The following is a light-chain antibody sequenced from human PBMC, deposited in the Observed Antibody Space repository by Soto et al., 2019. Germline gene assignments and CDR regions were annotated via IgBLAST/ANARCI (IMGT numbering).Light chain of an antibody. CDR3: QQFTYLPVA. V-gene: IGKV1D-13*01. J-gene: IGKJ4*01. CDR2: DAS. Sequence: AIQLTQSPSSLSASIGDRVTITCRASQGIGTNLAWYHQKPGKAPKVLIYDASTLESGVPSSFSGSQSGTDFTLTISSLQPEDFATYYCQQFTYLPVAFGGGTKVEI. CDR1: QGIGTN.